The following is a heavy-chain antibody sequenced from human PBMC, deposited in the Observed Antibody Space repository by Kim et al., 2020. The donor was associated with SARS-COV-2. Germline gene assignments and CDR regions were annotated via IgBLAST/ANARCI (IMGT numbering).Heavy chain of an antibody. CDR1: GFTFSSYA. Sequence: GGSLRLSCAASGFTFSSYAMSWVRQAPGKGLEWVSAISSSGGSTYYADSVKGRFTISRDNSKNTLYLQMNSLRAEDTAVYYCARGYSSGWDLGGYWGQGTMVTVSS. J-gene: IGHJ4*02. CDR2: ISSSGGST. V-gene: IGHV3-23*01. D-gene: IGHD6-19*01. CDR3: ARGYSSGWDLGGY.